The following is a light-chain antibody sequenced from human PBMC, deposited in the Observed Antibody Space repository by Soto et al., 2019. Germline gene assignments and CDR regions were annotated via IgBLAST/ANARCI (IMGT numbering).Light chain of an antibody. V-gene: IGKV1-5*03. J-gene: IGKJ1*01. Sequence: DIQMTQSPSTLSASVVDRVTVTCLTSQYIGNYLAWYQQKPGKAPRLLIYKTSSLESGVPSRFSGSGSGTQFTLTIGSLQPDDFATYYCQQYNSYPWTFGQGTKVDIK. CDR2: KTS. CDR3: QQYNSYPWT. CDR1: QYIGNY.